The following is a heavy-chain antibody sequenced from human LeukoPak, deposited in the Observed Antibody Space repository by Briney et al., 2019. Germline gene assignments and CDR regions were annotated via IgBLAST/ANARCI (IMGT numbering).Heavy chain of an antibody. D-gene: IGHD1/OR15-1a*01. V-gene: IGHV3-33*01. J-gene: IGHJ4*02. CDR2: IWHDGSGK. CDR3: ARSNNAFDY. Sequence: GRSLRLSCAASGFAFSTYGMNWVRQAPGKGLEWVAVIWHDGSGKYYADSVKDRFTISRDNSKNTLYLQMNSLRAEDTAVYFCARSNNAFDYWGQGSLVTVSS. CDR1: GFAFSTYG.